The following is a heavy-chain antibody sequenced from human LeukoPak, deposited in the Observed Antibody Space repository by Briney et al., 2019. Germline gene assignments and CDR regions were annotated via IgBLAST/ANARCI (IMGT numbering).Heavy chain of an antibody. V-gene: IGHV1-2*02. CDR1: GYTSTDYY. CDR2: FNPKSGGR. Sequence: ASAKVSCKASGYTSTDYYMHWVRQAPRQRLEWMVWFNPKSGGRSYAPRFQGRVTMTRDTSISTAYMELSRLRSDDTAVYYCATGERLVPAAMWFDYWGQGTLVTVSS. D-gene: IGHD2-2*01. J-gene: IGHJ4*02. CDR3: ATGERLVPAAMWFDY.